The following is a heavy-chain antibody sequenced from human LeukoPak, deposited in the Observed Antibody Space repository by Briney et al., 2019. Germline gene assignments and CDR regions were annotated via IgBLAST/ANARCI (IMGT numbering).Heavy chain of an antibody. CDR3: ARGLCGGDCYDY. Sequence: GGSLRLPCVASGFTFSDYHINWVRQAPGKGLEWVSSISSSSTHIYYADSVRGQFAISRDDAKNSLYLQMNSLRAEDTALYYCARGLCGGDCYDYWGQGTLVTVSS. CDR2: ISSSSTHI. CDR1: GFTFSDYH. V-gene: IGHV3-21*01. D-gene: IGHD2-21*01. J-gene: IGHJ4*02.